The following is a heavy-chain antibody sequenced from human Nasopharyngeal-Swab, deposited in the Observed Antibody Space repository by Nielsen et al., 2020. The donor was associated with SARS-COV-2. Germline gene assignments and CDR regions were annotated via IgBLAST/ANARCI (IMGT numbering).Heavy chain of an antibody. V-gene: IGHV3-33*01. J-gene: IGHJ5*02. CDR3: ARDRHGWLRFWFDP. Sequence: GASLQISCAASGFTFSSYGMHWVRQAPGKGLEWVAVIWYDGSNKYYADSVKGRFTISRDNSKNTLYLQMNSLRAEDTAVYYCARDRHGWLRFWFDPWGQGTLVTVSS. D-gene: IGHD5-12*01. CDR1: GFTFSSYG. CDR2: IWYDGSNK.